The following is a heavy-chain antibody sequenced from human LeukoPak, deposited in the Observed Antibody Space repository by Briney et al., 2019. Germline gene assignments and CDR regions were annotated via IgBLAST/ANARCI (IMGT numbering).Heavy chain of an antibody. CDR3: ARHRNYYDAPFDY. Sequence: SETLSLTCAVSGGSLSSGSYYWGWIRQPPGKGLERVGSIYYIGNTYYNPSLKSRVTISVDTSKNQFSLKLSSVTAADTAVYYCARHRNYYDAPFDYWGQGTLVTVSS. CDR2: IYYIGNT. D-gene: IGHD3-22*01. J-gene: IGHJ4*02. CDR1: GGSLSSGSYY. V-gene: IGHV4-39*01.